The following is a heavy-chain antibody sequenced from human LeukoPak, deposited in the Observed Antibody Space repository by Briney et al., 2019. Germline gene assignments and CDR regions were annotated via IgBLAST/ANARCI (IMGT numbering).Heavy chain of an antibody. J-gene: IGHJ4*02. CDR3: AKDLGYSYGLSTDY. V-gene: IGHV3-43*02. Sequence: PGGSLTLSCAASGLTFDDYAMQWVRQAPGRGLEWVSLISGDGGSTYYADSVKGRFTISRDNSKNSLYLQMNSLRTEDTALYYCAKDLGYSYGLSTDYWGQGTLVTVSS. CDR2: ISGDGGST. D-gene: IGHD5-18*01. CDR1: GLTFDDYA.